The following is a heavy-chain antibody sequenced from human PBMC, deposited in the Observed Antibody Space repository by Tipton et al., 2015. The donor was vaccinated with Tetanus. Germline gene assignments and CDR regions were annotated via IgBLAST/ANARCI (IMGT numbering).Heavy chain of an antibody. D-gene: IGHD2/OR15-2a*01. CDR2: VSSSGST. Sequence: GLVKPSETLSLTCTVSGGSVRGGDHYWSWIRQPPGKGLEWLAYVSSSGSTNSNYSLKSRITVSRDTSKNQISLQLTSVTAADTAVYFCAGVTVQRTELYFDHWGQGTLVTVSS. CDR1: GGSVRGGDHY. V-gene: IGHV4-61*08. J-gene: IGHJ4*02. CDR3: AGVTVQRTELYFDH.